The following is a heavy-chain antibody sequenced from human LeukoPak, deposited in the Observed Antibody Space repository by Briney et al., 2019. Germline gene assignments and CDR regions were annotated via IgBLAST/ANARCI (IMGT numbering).Heavy chain of an antibody. J-gene: IGHJ5*02. CDR3: GSGTYSKMGWLDP. CDR1: GDAINNYY. V-gene: IGHV4-59*08. D-gene: IGHD3-10*01. Sequence: SETLSLTCTVSGDAINNYYWSWIRQPPGKGLEWIGYIYYTGSANYNPSLKSRVTTSIDTSKNQFSLKMTSVTAADTAVYFHGSGTYSKMGWLDPWGQGTLVTVSS. CDR2: IYYTGSA.